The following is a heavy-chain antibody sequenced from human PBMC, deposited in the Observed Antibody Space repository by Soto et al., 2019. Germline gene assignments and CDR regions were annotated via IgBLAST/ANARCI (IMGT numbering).Heavy chain of an antibody. V-gene: IGHV1-69*04. CDR3: AREQLYGSGSYLNYFDC. D-gene: IGHD3-10*01. CDR1: GCTFSSYT. J-gene: IGHJ4*02. Sequence: GASVKVSCKASGCTFSSYTISWVRQAPRQGLEWMGRIIPILGIANYAQKFQGRVTITADKSTSTAYMELSSLRSEDTAVYYCAREQLYGSGSYLNYFDCWGQGTLVTVSS. CDR2: IIPILGIA.